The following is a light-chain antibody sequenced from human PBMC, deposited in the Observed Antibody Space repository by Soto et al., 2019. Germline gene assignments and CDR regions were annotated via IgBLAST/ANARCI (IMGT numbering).Light chain of an antibody. Sequence: QSVLTQPPSASGSPGQSVTISCTGTNSDVGGYNYVSWYQQHPGKAPKLMIYEVTKRPSGVPDRFSGSKSGNTASLTVSGLQAEDEADYYCSSNAGSNNYVVFGGGTKLTVL. CDR3: SSNAGSNNYVV. V-gene: IGLV2-8*01. J-gene: IGLJ2*01. CDR1: NSDVGGYNY. CDR2: EVT.